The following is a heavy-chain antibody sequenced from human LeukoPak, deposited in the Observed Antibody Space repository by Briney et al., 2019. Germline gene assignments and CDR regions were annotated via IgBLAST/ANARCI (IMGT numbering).Heavy chain of an antibody. D-gene: IGHD2-2*01. CDR1: GFTFSRYS. CDR3: ARDPPLGSCSTISCPHLDY. J-gene: IGHJ4*02. CDR2: IYNSSIFI. V-gene: IGHV3-21*01. Sequence: PGGSLRLSCAGSGFTFSRYSMNWVRQAPGKGLEGVPSIYNSSIFIYYADSVKGRFTISSDNAKNSLYLQMNSLRAEDTAVYYCARDPPLGSCSTISCPHLDYWGQGTLVTVSS.